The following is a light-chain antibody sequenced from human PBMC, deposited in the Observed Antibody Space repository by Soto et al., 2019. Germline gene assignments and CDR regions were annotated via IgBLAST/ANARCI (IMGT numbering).Light chain of an antibody. CDR2: AAS. V-gene: IGKV1-39*01. CDR1: QNTNNY. J-gene: IGKJ1*01. CDR3: QQTYNTPWT. Sequence: DIQMTQSPSSLSASVGDRVTITCRASQNTNNYLNWYQQKPGKAPKLLIYAASSLRSGVPSRFSGSGSGADFTLTISSLQPEDFATYYCQQTYNTPWTFGQGTKVEVK.